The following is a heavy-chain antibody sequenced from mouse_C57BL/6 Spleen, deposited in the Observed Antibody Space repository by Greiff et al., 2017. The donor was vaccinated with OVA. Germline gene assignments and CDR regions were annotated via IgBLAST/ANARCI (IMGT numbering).Heavy chain of an antibody. Sequence: VQLQQPGAELVKPGASVKLSCKASGYTFTSYWMQWVKQRPGQGLEWIGEIDPSDSYTNYNQKFKGKATLTVDTSSSTAYMQLSSLTSEDSAVYYCARGGIYYDYPYYAMDYWGQGTSVTVSS. D-gene: IGHD2-4*01. J-gene: IGHJ4*01. CDR2: IDPSDSYT. V-gene: IGHV1-50*01. CDR3: ARGGIYYDYPYYAMDY. CDR1: GYTFTSYW.